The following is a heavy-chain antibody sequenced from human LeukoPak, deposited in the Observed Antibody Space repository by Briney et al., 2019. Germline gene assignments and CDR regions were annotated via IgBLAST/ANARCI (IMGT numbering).Heavy chain of an antibody. CDR1: GIIFSNYW. V-gene: IGHV3-74*01. CDR3: ARGPSGYHNT. Sequence: RGSLRLSCAASGIIFSNYWMHWVRQAPGKGLVWVSRINRDGSSTSYADSVKGRFTISRDNSKNTLYLQMNSLRAEDTAVYYCARGPSGYHNTGGQGTLVTVSS. J-gene: IGHJ4*02. CDR2: INRDGSST. D-gene: IGHD5-12*01.